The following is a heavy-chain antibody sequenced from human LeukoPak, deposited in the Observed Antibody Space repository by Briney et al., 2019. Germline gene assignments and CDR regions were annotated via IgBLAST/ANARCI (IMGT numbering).Heavy chain of an antibody. J-gene: IGHJ6*02. CDR3: AREKSAQVYYGMDV. V-gene: IGHV3-23*01. CDR1: GFAFSSYA. CDR2: ISGSGGST. D-gene: IGHD6-25*01. Sequence: GGSLRLSCVASGFAFSSYAMSWVRQAPGKGLEWVSAISGSGGSTYYADSVKGRFTISRDNSKNTLYLQMNSLRAEDTAVYYCAREKSAQVYYGMDVWGQGTTVTVSS.